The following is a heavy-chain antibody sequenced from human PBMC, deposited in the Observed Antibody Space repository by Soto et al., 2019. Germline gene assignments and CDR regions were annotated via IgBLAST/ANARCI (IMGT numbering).Heavy chain of an antibody. CDR1: GFTFSAFA. CDR3: ARGSTSGMDV. V-gene: IGHV3-23*01. D-gene: IGHD4-4*01. J-gene: IGHJ6*02. Sequence: GGSLRLSCAASGFTFSAFAMTWVRQPPGQGLEWVSTVIGSGAYTFDADSVKGRFTISRDNSKNTLYLQMNSLRAEDTAVYYCARGSTSGMDVWGQGTTVPVSS. CDR2: VIGSGAYT.